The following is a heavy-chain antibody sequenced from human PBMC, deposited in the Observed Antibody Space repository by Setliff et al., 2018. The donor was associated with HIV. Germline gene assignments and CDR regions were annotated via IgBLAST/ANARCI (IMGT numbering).Heavy chain of an antibody. CDR3: AREGITGTTLHPY. J-gene: IGHJ4*02. D-gene: IGHD1-7*01. CDR2: ITGSSDTI. Sequence: LRLSCAASGFTFSTFWMGWVRQAPGMGLEWVSYITGSSDTIYYADSVKGRFTISRDNAKNSLYLQMNTLRAEDTAVYYCAREGITGTTLHPYWGQGTLVTVSS. CDR1: GFTFSTFW. V-gene: IGHV3-48*04.